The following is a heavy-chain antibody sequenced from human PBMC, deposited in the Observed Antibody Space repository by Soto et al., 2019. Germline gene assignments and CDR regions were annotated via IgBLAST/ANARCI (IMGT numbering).Heavy chain of an antibody. D-gene: IGHD2-15*01. CDR3: ARVRSGGSGYFDY. J-gene: IGHJ4*02. V-gene: IGHV3-21*01. CDR1: GFTFSIYT. CDR2: ISDTSSHI. Sequence: GGSLRLSCAASGFTFSIYTMTWVRQAPGKGLEWVSSISDTSSHIYYSDSVRDRFTVSRDNAKNSLYLQVNSLRAEDTAVYYCARVRSGGSGYFDYWGQGTLVTVSS.